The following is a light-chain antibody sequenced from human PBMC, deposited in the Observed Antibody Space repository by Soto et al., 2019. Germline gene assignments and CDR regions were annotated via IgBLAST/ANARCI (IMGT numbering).Light chain of an antibody. CDR2: AAS. Sequence: DIQMTQSPSSLSASVGDRVTITCRASQDISNYLAWYQQKPGKIPKLLIYAASTLQSGVPSRFSGSGSGADFTLTISGLQPEDVATYYCQKYNSAPPFTFGHGTKVDIK. CDR1: QDISNY. CDR3: QKYNSAPPFT. J-gene: IGKJ3*01. V-gene: IGKV1-27*01.